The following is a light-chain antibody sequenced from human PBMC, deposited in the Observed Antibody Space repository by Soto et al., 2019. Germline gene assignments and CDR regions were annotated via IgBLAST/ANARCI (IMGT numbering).Light chain of an antibody. V-gene: IGKV1-39*01. CDR1: QSIGTD. Sequence: DLPMTQSPSSLSASVGDRVTITCRSSQSIGTDLNWYQQKPGKAPKFLIYAASSLQSGVPSRFSGSGSGTDFTLTISSLQPEDFATYYCQQSNSIPYTFGQGTKLDIK. CDR3: QQSNSIPYT. CDR2: AAS. J-gene: IGKJ2*01.